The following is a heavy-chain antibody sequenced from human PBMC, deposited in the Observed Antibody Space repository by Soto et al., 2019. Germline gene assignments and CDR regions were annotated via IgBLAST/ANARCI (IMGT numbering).Heavy chain of an antibody. V-gene: IGHV1-69*13. Sequence: SVKVSCKASGGTFSSYAISWVRQAPGQGLEWMGGIIPIFGTANYAQKFQGRVTITADESTSTAYMELSSLRSEDTAVYYCARSSGSYRAFDYWGQGTLVTVSS. CDR3: ARSSGSYRAFDY. J-gene: IGHJ4*02. CDR2: IIPIFGTA. CDR1: GGTFSSYA. D-gene: IGHD1-26*01.